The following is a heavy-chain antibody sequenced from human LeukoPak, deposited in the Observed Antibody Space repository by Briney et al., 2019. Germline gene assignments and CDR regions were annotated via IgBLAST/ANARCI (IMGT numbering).Heavy chain of an antibody. CDR1: GYSFTTYD. Sequence: ASVKVSCKTSGYSFTTYDINWVRQAPGQGLEWMGGISAYNGDTNSAQNLQGRVTMTTDTSTSTAYMELRSLRSDDTAVYYCARGLGAGKTYYYDSSGSYYFDYWGQGTLVTVSS. CDR2: ISAYNGDT. D-gene: IGHD3-22*01. CDR3: ARGLGAGKTYYYDSSGSYYFDY. J-gene: IGHJ4*02. V-gene: IGHV1-18*01.